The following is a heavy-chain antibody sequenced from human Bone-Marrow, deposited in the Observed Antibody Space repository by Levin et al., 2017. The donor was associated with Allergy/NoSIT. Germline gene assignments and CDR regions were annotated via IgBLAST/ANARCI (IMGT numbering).Heavy chain of an antibody. D-gene: IGHD4-11*01. V-gene: IGHV3-23*01. J-gene: IGHJ5*02. CDR1: GFTFSTYA. CDR2: VSGGDGVT. Sequence: AASVKVSCAASGFTFSTYAMTWVRQAPGKGLEWVSAVSGGDGVTYYADSVRGRFTISRDNSKNTLHLQINSLRAEDTAIYYCARAVNYGDYRYFDPWGQGTLVTVSS. CDR3: ARAVNYGDYRYFDP.